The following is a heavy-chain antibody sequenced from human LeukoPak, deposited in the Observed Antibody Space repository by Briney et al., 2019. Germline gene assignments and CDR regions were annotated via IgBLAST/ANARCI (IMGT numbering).Heavy chain of an antibody. CDR2: IYDSGNT. V-gene: IGHV4-59*01. CDR1: GGSISSYY. J-gene: IGHJ4*02. Sequence: PSETLSLTCTVSGGSISSYYWSWIRQPPGKGLEWIGYIYDSGNTNYNPSLKSRVTISVDTSKNRFSLKVRSVTAADTAVYYCAKGEGDYWGQGTLVTVSS. D-gene: IGHD2-21*01. CDR3: AKGEGDY.